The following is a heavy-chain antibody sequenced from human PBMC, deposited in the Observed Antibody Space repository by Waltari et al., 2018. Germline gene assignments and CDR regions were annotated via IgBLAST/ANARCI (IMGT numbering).Heavy chain of an antibody. Sequence: QVQVVESGGGVVQPGKSLRLSCGTSGNIFSSYGMHWLRQAPGKGLEWVALISYDGSKKDYADSVKGRFTISRDNSKNTLYLQMNSLRPEDTAVYYCACQYYFDNTGYYWPDYWGQGTLVTVSS. J-gene: IGHJ4*02. CDR2: ISYDGSKK. CDR3: ACQYYFDNTGYYWPDY. V-gene: IGHV3-30*03. CDR1: GNIFSSYG. D-gene: IGHD3-22*01.